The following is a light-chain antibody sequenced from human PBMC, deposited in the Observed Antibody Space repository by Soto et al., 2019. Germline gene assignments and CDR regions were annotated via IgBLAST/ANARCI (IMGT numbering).Light chain of an antibody. Sequence: EIVLTQSPGTLSLSPWERATLSCRASQSVSSSYLAWYQQKPGQAPRLLIYGESSRATGIPDRFSGSGSGTDFTLTISRLEPEDFEVYYCQQYGSSPLTFGQGTKVDIK. CDR3: QQYGSSPLT. V-gene: IGKV3-20*01. CDR1: QSVSSSY. J-gene: IGKJ1*01. CDR2: GES.